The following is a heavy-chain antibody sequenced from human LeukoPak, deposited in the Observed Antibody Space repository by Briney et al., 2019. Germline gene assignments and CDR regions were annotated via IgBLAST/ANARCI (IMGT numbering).Heavy chain of an antibody. V-gene: IGHV1-8*01. CDR2: MNPNSGNT. D-gene: IGHD2-15*01. Sequence: AAVKVSCKGSGYTFTSYDINWVRQATGQGLEWVGWMNPNSGNTGYAQKFHGRVTMTSNTSISTAYMELSSLRSEDTAVYYCARVARGYSSGGSCYFGYWGQGTLVTVSS. CDR1: GYTFTSYD. J-gene: IGHJ4*02. CDR3: ARVARGYSSGGSCYFGY.